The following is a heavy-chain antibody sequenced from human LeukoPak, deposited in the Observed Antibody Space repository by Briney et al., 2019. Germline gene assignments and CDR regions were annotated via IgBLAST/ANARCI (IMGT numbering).Heavy chain of an antibody. CDR2: ISYDGSNK. J-gene: IGHJ3*02. D-gene: IGHD3-22*01. CDR1: GFTFSSYG. CDR3: ARDSSAYYTFDI. Sequence: PGRSLRLSCAASGFTFSSYGMHWVRQAPGKGLEWVAVISYDGSNKYYADSVKGRFTISRDNSKNTLYLQMNSLRAEDTAVYYCARDSSAYYTFDIWGQGTMVTVSS. V-gene: IGHV3-30*03.